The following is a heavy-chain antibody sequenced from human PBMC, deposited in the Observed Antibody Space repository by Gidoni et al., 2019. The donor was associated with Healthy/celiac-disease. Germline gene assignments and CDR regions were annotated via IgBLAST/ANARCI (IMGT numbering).Heavy chain of an antibody. J-gene: IGHJ4*02. CDR3: AREGAVGMATYDY. Sequence: VQLVESGGGLVQPGGSLRLSCAASALTFSDDYMDWVRQAPGKGVEWLGRTRDKANSYTTEYAASGKGRFTISRDDSKNSLYLKMNSLKTEDTAVYYCAREGAVGMATYDYWGQGTLVTVSS. CDR1: ALTFSDDY. CDR2: TRDKANSYTT. D-gene: IGHD5-12*01. V-gene: IGHV3-72*01.